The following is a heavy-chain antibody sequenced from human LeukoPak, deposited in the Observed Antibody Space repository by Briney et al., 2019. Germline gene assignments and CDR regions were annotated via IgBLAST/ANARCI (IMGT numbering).Heavy chain of an antibody. D-gene: IGHD3-10*01. J-gene: IGHJ4*02. V-gene: IGHV3-7*01. CDR2: IKQDGSEK. CDR3: ARGRGVRGVISDY. Sequence: PGASLRLSCAASGFTFSSYWMSWVRQAPGKGLEWVANIKQDGSEKYYVDSVKGRFTISRDNAKNSLYLQMNSLRAEDTAVYYCARGRGVRGVISDYWGQGTLVTVSS. CDR1: GFTFSSYW.